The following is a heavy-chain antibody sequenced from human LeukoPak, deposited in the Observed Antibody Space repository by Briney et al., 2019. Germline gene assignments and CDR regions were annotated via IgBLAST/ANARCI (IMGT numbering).Heavy chain of an antibody. V-gene: IGHV4-59*08. Sequence: SETLSLTCTVSGGSISSSYWSWIRQPPGKGLQWIGYIHFSGSTKYNPSLKNRVTITVDTSQDQFSLNLTSVTAADTAVYYCVKQGSGTYLDRNFQHWGQGTLVIVSS. CDR1: GGSISSSY. J-gene: IGHJ1*01. D-gene: IGHD1-26*01. CDR2: IHFSGST. CDR3: VKQGSGTYLDRNFQH.